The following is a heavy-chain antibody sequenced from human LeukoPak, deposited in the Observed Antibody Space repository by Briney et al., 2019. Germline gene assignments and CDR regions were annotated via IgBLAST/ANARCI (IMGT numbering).Heavy chain of an antibody. CDR2: IYYSGST. CDR1: GGSISSYY. D-gene: IGHD6-19*01. Sequence: SETLSLTCTVSGGSISSYYWSWIRQPPGKGLEWIGYIYYSGSTNYNPSLKSRVTISVDTSKNQFSLKLSSVTAADTAVYYCARAVAGTGGRWFDPWGQGTLVTVSS. V-gene: IGHV4-59*01. J-gene: IGHJ5*02. CDR3: ARAVAGTGGRWFDP.